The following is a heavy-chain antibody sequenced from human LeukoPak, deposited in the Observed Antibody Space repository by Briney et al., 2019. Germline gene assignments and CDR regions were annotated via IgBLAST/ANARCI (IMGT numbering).Heavy chain of an antibody. CDR1: GFTFSSYA. CDR3: TKGRGSSWYLHFDY. J-gene: IGHJ4*02. D-gene: IGHD6-13*01. V-gene: IGHV3-23*01. CDR2: ISGSGGTT. Sequence: GGSLRLSCAASGFTFSSYAMSWVRQAPGKGLEWVSGISGSGGTTYYADSVQGRFTLSRDNSNNTLSLQMSSLRAEDTAVYYCTKGRGSSWYLHFDYWGQGTLVTVSS.